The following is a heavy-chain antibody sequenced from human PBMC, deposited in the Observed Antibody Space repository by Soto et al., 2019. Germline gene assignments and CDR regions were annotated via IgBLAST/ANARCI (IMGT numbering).Heavy chain of an antibody. D-gene: IGHD3-10*01. CDR2: FRTGADDGTT. CDR3: AKKVNSGPGSQYFDY. CDR1: GFTFSSYS. V-gene: IGHV3-23*01. Sequence: GSLRLSCAASGFTFSSYSMSWVRQAPGKGLEWVSGFRTGADDGTTYYADSVKGRFTISRDISKNTLFLQMNSLRAEDTAIYYCAKKVNSGPGSQYFDYWGQGTLVTSPQ. J-gene: IGHJ4*02.